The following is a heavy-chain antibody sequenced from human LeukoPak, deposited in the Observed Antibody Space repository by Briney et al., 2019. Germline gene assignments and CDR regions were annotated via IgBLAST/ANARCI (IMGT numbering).Heavy chain of an antibody. D-gene: IGHD3-3*01. V-gene: IGHV3-21*01. CDR3: ARKGSPYYDFWSGSAHGAWFDP. CDR2: FTSSSRSI. CDR1: GFTFSSYS. J-gene: IGHJ5*02. Sequence: GGSLRLSCAASGFTFSSYSMTWVRQAPGKGLEWVSSFTSSSRSIYYADSVKGRFTISRDNAKKSLYLQMNSLRAEDTAVYYCARKGSPYYDFWSGSAHGAWFDPWGQGTLVTVSS.